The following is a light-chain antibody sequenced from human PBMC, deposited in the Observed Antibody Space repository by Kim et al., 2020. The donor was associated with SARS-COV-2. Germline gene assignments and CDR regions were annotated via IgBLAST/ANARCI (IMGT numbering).Light chain of an antibody. CDR1: PSVSSSY. CDR3: KLYGSPPRTWT. V-gene: IGKV3-20*01. J-gene: IGKJ1*01. Sequence: PGERATLPCRASPSVSSSYLAWYEPIPGQARRLLSYGSSTRATGIPDRFSGRGAGTDFTLTISRLETEDFAVYYCKLYGSPPRTWTFGQGTKVDIK. CDR2: GSS.